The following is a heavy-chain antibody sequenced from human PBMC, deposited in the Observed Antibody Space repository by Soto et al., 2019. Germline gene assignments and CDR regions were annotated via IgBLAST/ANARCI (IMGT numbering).Heavy chain of an antibody. CDR1: GFTFSSYA. Sequence: EVQLLESGGGLVQPGGSLRLSCAASGFTFSSYAMGWVRQAPGKGLEWVSAIRGSGGSTYYADSVKGRFTISRDNSKNTLYLQMNSLRAEDTAVYYCATRVAPSGSGNYYYGMDVWGQGTTVTVSS. CDR3: ATRVAPSGSGNYYYGMDV. V-gene: IGHV3-23*01. D-gene: IGHD3-10*01. J-gene: IGHJ6*02. CDR2: IRGSGGST.